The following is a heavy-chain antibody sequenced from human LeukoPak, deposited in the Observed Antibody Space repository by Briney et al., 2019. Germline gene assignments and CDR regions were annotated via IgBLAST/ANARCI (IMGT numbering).Heavy chain of an antibody. V-gene: IGHV4-30-2*01. CDR2: IYHSGST. CDR3: AREQSSKLLWFGELSDGSYYGMDV. Sequence: SQTLSLTCAVSGGSISSGGYSWSWIRQPPGKGLEWIGYIYHSGSTYYNPSLKSRVTISVDRSKNQFSLKLSSVTAADTAVYYCAREQSSKLLWFGELSDGSYYGMDVWGQGTTVTVSS. D-gene: IGHD3-10*01. J-gene: IGHJ6*02. CDR1: GGSISSGGYS.